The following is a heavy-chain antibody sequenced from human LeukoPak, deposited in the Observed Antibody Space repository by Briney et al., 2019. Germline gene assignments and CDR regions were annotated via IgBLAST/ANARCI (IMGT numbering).Heavy chain of an antibody. J-gene: IGHJ4*02. CDR2: ISSSSSYI. Sequence: GGSLRLSCAASGFTFSSYSMNWVRQAPGKGLEWVSSISSSSSYIYYADSVKGRFTISRDNAKNSLYLQMNSLRAEDTALYYCAKDMGLSVAGTGPADYFDYWGQGTLVTVSS. V-gene: IGHV3-21*04. CDR3: AKDMGLSVAGTGPADYFDY. D-gene: IGHD6-19*01. CDR1: GFTFSSYS.